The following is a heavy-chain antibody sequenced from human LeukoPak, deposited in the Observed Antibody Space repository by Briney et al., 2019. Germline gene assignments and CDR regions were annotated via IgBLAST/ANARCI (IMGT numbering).Heavy chain of an antibody. CDR3: ARGDVVPAAISYAFDI. CDR1: GFTFSSYW. V-gene: IGHV3-7*01. J-gene: IGHJ3*02. Sequence: PGGSLRLSCAASGFTFSSYWMSWVRQAPGKGLEWVANIKQGGSEKYYVDSVKGRFTISRDNAKNSLYLQMNSLRAEDTAVYYCARGDVVPAAISYAFDIWGQGTMVTVSS. D-gene: IGHD2-2*02. CDR2: IKQGGSEK.